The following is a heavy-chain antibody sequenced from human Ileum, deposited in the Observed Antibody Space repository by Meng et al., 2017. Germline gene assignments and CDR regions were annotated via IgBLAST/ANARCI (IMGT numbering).Heavy chain of an antibody. CDR3: ARAGSGRRVTCSGGSCYLPYFDY. V-gene: IGHV1-69*06. CDR1: EGTFSSYA. Sequence: SVKVSCKASEGTFSSYAISWVRQAPGQGLEWMGGIIPIFGTANYAQKFQGRVTITADKSTSTAYMELSSLRSEDTAVYYCARAGSGRRVTCSGGSCYLPYFDYWGQGTLVTVSS. J-gene: IGHJ4*02. CDR2: IIPIFGTA. D-gene: IGHD2-15*01.